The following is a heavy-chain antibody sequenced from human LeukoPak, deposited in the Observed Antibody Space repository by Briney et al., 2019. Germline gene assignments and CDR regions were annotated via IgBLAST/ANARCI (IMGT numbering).Heavy chain of an antibody. V-gene: IGHV3-30*18. J-gene: IGHJ3*02. CDR3: AKALRYFDWLLPFDI. CDR1: GFTFSSYG. CDR2: ISYDGSNK. Sequence: PGGSLRLSCAASGFTFSSYGMHWVRQAPGKGLEWVAVISYDGSNKYYAVSVKGRFTISRDNSKNTLYLQMNSLRAEDTAVYYCAKALRYFDWLLPFDIWGQGTMVTVSS. D-gene: IGHD3-9*01.